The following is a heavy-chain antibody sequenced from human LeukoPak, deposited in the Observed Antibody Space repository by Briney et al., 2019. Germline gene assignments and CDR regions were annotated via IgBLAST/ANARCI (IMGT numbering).Heavy chain of an antibody. CDR2: MNPSGGST. CDR3: ARRSGSAAIDY. J-gene: IGHJ4*02. D-gene: IGHD6-13*01. Sequence: ASVKVSCKASGYIFTSYFMHWVRQAPGQGLEWMAIMNPSGGSTTFAQKFQGRVTMTRDTPTSTVYMELSSLRSEDTAVYYCARRSGSAAIDYWGQGTLVTVSS. V-gene: IGHV1-46*01. CDR1: GYIFTSYF.